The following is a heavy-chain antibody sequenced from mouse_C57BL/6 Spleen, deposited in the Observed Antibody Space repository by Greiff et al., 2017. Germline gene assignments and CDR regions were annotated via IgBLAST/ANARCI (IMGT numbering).Heavy chain of an antibody. V-gene: IGHV1-15*01. Sequence: QVQLQQSGAELVRPGASVTLSCKASGYTFTDYEMHWVKQTPVHGLEWIGAIDPETGGTAYNQKFKGKAILTADKSSSTAYMELRRLTSEDSAVYYCTRDYYGSSFFAYWGQGTLVTVSA. CDR1: GYTFTDYE. D-gene: IGHD1-1*01. CDR2: IDPETGGT. J-gene: IGHJ3*01. CDR3: TRDYYGSSFFAY.